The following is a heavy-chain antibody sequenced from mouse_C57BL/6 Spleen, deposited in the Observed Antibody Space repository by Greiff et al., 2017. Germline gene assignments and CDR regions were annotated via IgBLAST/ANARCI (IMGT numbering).Heavy chain of an antibody. CDR3: ARIQSPITTVVASEAWFAY. CDR2: IYPRSGNT. D-gene: IGHD1-1*01. J-gene: IGHJ3*01. V-gene: IGHV1-81*01. Sequence: VQLQESGAELARPGASVKLSCKASGYTFTSYGISWVKQRTGQGLEWIGEIYPRSGNTYYNEKFKGKATLTADKSSSTAYMELRSLTSEDSAVYFCARIQSPITTVVASEAWFAYWGQGTLVTVSA. CDR1: GYTFTSYG.